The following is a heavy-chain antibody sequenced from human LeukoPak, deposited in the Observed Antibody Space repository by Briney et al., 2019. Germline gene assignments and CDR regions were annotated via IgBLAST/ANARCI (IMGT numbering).Heavy chain of an antibody. CDR2: IYTSGST. Sequence: SQTLSLTCTVSGGSISSGSYYWSWIRQPAGKGLEWIGRIYTSGSTNYNPSLKSRVTISVDTSKNQFSLKLSSVTAADTAVYYCAREDSTVTTEGAVSYYYYYMDVWGKGTTVTVSS. D-gene: IGHD4-17*01. J-gene: IGHJ6*03. CDR1: GGSISSGSYY. CDR3: AREDSTVTTEGAVSYYYYYMDV. V-gene: IGHV4-61*02.